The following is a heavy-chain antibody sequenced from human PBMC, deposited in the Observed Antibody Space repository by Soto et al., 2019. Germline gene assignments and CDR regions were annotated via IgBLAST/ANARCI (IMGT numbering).Heavy chain of an antibody. CDR3: AVIGSTSWLESES. D-gene: IGHD2-15*01. Sequence: EVQLLESGGALVQPGGSLRLSCAASGITFATFAMSWVRPAAGKGLERVSTINNIGTRTYHAVSVKGRFSISRDNSKNPVYLQLHSLRDDDAAVYYWAVIGSTSWLESESLGQGALVTVSS. J-gene: IGHJ5*02. CDR1: GITFATFA. CDR2: INNIGTRT. V-gene: IGHV3-23*01.